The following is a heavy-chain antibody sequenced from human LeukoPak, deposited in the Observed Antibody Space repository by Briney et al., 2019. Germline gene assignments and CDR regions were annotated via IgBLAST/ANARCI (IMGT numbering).Heavy chain of an antibody. V-gene: IGHV4-34*01. CDR3: ARGGPDSSGLNDAFDI. D-gene: IGHD3-22*01. CDR2: INHSGST. CDR1: GGSFSGYY. Sequence: KPSETLSLTCAVYGGSFSGYYWSWIRQPPGKGLEWIREINHSGSTNYNPSLKSRVTISVDTSKNQFSLKLSSVTAALTAVYYCARGGPDSSGLNDAFDIWGQGTMVTVSS. J-gene: IGHJ3*02.